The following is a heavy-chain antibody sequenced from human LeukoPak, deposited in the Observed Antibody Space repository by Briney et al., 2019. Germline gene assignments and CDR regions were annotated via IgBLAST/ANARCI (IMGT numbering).Heavy chain of an antibody. CDR2: IYPRDSDT. V-gene: IGHV5-51*01. CDR3: ARGDRLFDY. Sequence: PGESLKISCTGSGYSFTSFWIAWVRQMPGKGQEWMGTIYPRDSDTKYSPSFRGQVTISADKSISTAYLQWRSLKASDTAMYYCARGDRLFDYWGQGTLVTVSS. CDR1: GYSFTSFW. D-gene: IGHD1-26*01. J-gene: IGHJ4*02.